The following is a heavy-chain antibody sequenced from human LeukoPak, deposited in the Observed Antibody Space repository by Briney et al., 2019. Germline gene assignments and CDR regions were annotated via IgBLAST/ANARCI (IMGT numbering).Heavy chain of an antibody. Sequence: PGGSLRLSCAASGFTFSSYGMHWVRQAPGKGLEWVAVIWYDGSNKYYADSVKGRFTISRDNSKNTLYLQMNSLRAEDTAVYYCAREAPSSSCHYWGQGTLVTVSS. CDR2: IWYDGSNK. CDR3: AREAPSSSCHY. CDR1: GFTFSSYG. D-gene: IGHD6-13*01. J-gene: IGHJ4*02. V-gene: IGHV3-33*01.